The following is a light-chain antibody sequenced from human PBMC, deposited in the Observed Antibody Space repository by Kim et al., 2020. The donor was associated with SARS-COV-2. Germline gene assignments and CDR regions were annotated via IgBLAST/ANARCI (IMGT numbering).Light chain of an antibody. CDR1: KVGDKY. J-gene: IGLJ3*02. CDR3: QAWDSSTVWV. CDR2: QDS. V-gene: IGLV3-1*01. Sequence: VSPGQTASITWSGDKVGDKYACWYQQKPGQSPVVVIYQDSKRPSGIPERFSGSNSGNTATLTISGTQAMDEADYYCQAWDSSTVWVFGGGTQLTVL.